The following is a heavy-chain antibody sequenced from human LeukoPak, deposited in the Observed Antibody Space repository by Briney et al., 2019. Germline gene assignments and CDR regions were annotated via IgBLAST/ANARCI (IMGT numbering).Heavy chain of an antibody. V-gene: IGHV3-74*01. CDR3: ARDGVATIDLEY. CDR2: VNSDGSGT. D-gene: IGHD5-24*01. CDR1: GGSISSGSYY. J-gene: IGHJ4*02. Sequence: PSETLSLTCTVSGGSISSGSYYWAWIRQPPGKGLVWVSRVNSDGSGTSYADSVKGRFTISRDNAKNTLYLQMNSLRAEDTAVYYCARDGVATIDLEYWGQGTLVTVSS.